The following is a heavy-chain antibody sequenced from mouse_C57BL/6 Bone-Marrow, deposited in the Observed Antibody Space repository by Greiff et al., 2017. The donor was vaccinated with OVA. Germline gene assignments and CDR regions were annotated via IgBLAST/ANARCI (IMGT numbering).Heavy chain of an antibody. CDR1: GYSITSGYY. J-gene: IGHJ4*01. Sequence: EVQLVESGPGLVKPSQSLSLTCSVTGYSITSGYYWNWIRQFPGNKLEWMGYISYDGSNNYNPSLKNRISITRDTSKNQFFLKLNSVTTEDTATYYCAREGQLRLLDYWGQGTSVTVSS. CDR3: AREGQLRLLDY. CDR2: ISYDGSN. D-gene: IGHD3-2*02. V-gene: IGHV3-6*01.